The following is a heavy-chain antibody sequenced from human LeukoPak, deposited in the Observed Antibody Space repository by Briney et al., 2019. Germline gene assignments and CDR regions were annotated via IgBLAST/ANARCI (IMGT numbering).Heavy chain of an antibody. D-gene: IGHD3-9*01. Sequence: SVKVWGRASGGTFSSDAISWVRQAPGQGLEWMGRSSPIFGTANYAQKFQGRVTITTDESTSTAYMELSSLRSEDTAVYYCARDLDDYYYYYMDVWGKGTTVTVSS. V-gene: IGHV1-69*05. CDR3: ARDLDDYYYYYMDV. CDR2: SSPIFGTA. CDR1: GGTFSSDA. J-gene: IGHJ6*03.